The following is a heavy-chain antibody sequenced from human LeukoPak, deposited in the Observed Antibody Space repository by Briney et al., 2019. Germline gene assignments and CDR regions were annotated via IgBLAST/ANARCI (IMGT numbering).Heavy chain of an antibody. CDR3: ATDYSNYGWFDP. CDR2: FDPEDGET. J-gene: IGHJ5*02. D-gene: IGHD4-11*01. Sequence: ASVKVSCKVSGYTLTELSMHWVRQAPGKGLEWMGGFDPEDGETIYAQKFQGRVTMTEDTSTDTAYMELSSLRSEDTAVYYCATDYSNYGWFDPWGQGTLVTVSS. CDR1: GYTLTELS. V-gene: IGHV1-24*01.